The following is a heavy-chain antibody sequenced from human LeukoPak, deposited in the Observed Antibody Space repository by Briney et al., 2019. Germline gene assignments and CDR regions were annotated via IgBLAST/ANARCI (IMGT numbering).Heavy chain of an antibody. CDR3: ATYYDILSGYTFDY. D-gene: IGHD3-9*01. J-gene: IGHJ4*02. CDR1: GGSFSGYY. V-gene: IGHV4-34*01. CDR2: IHDTGST. Sequence: SETLSLTCAVYGGSFSGYYWSWIRQPPGKGLEWIGEIHDTGSTNYNPPLKSRVTMSLDKSKNQFSLNLNSVTAADTAVYYCATYYDILSGYTFDYWGQGTLVAVSP.